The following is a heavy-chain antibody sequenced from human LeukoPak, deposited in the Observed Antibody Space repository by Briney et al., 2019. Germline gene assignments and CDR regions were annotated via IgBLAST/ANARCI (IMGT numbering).Heavy chain of an antibody. Sequence: SQTLSLTCTVSGGSISSGSYYWRWIRQPAGKGLEWIGRIYTSGSTNYNPSLKSRVTISVDTSKNQFSLKLSSVTAADTAVYYCARTEMITFGGVIVDYWGQGTLVTVSS. V-gene: IGHV4-61*02. CDR2: IYTSGST. D-gene: IGHD3-16*02. CDR1: GGSISSGSYY. CDR3: ARTEMITFGGVIVDY. J-gene: IGHJ4*02.